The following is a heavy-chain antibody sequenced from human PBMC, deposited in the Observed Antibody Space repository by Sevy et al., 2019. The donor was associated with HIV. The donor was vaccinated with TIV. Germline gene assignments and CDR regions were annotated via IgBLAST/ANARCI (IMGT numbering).Heavy chain of an antibody. CDR1: GFTFSNHG. D-gene: IGHD2-8*02. V-gene: IGHV3-30*02. CDR2: IRYEGSNE. Sequence: GGSLRLSCAASGFTFSNHGMHWVRQAPGKGLEWVAFIRYEGSNEYYGDSVKGRFPFSRDNSKDTLYLQMNSLRPEDTAVYFCAKDRKVLLVVYAIPFDVFDIWGHGTMVTVSS. CDR3: AKDRKVLLVVYAIPFDVFDI. J-gene: IGHJ3*02.